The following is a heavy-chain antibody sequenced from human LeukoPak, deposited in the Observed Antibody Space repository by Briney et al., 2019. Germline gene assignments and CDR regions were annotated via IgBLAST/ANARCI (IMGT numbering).Heavy chain of an antibody. CDR3: ARVSGYYYDSSGYYSSFDY. CDR2: ISAYNGNT. V-gene: IGHV1-18*01. CDR1: GYTFTSYG. J-gene: IGHJ4*02. D-gene: IGHD3-22*01. Sequence: ASVKVSCKASGYTFTSYGISWVRQAPGQGLEWMGWISAYNGNTNYAQKLQGRVTMTTDTSTSAAYMELRSLRSDDTAVYYCARVSGYYYDSSGYYSSFDYWGQGTLVTVSS.